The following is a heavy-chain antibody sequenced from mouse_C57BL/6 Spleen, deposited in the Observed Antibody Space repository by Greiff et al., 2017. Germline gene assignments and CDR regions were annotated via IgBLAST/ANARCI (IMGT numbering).Heavy chain of an antibody. D-gene: IGHD1-1*01. CDR1: GYTFPSYW. CDR2: IDPSDSYT. J-gene: IGHJ3*01. CDR3: ARRDYGSSYGVAY. V-gene: IGHV1-69*01. Sequence: QVQLQQPGAELVMPGASVKLSCKASGYTFPSYWMHWVKQRPGQGLEWIGEIDPSDSYTNYNQKFKGKSTLTVDKSSSTAYMQLSSLTSEDSAVFYGARRDYGSSYGVAYWGQGTLVTVSA.